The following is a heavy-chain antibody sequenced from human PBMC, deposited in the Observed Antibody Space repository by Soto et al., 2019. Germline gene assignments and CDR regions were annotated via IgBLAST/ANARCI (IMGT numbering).Heavy chain of an antibody. V-gene: IGHV3-30-3*01. CDR2: TSYDGSNK. CDR3: ASLITYYYDSSGSPNFDY. D-gene: IGHD3-22*01. J-gene: IGHJ4*02. Sequence: PGGSLRLSCAASGFTFSNYAMHWVRQAPGKGLEWVALTSYDGSNKYYADSVKGRFTISRDNSKNTLYLQMNSLRAEDTAVYYCASLITYYYDSSGSPNFDYWGQGTLVTVSS. CDR1: GFTFSNYA.